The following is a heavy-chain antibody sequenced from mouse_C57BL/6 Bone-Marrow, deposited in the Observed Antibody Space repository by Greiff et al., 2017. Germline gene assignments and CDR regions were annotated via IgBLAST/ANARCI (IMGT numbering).Heavy chain of an antibody. Sequence: EVQLMESGGDLVKPGGSLKLSCAASGFTFSSYGMSWVRQTPDKRLEWVATISSGGSYTYYPDSVKGRFTISRDNAKNTLYLQMSSLKSEDTAVYYCESHEWLLWYFYVWGTGNTATVSA. D-gene: IGHD2-3*01. CDR1: GFTFSSYG. CDR2: ISSGGSYT. J-gene: IGHJ1*03. V-gene: IGHV5-6*01. CDR3: ESHEWLLWYFYV.